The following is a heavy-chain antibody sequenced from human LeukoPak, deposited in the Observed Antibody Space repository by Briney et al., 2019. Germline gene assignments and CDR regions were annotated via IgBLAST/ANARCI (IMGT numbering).Heavy chain of an antibody. CDR3: VRAQEMATINPYYFDY. D-gene: IGHD5-24*01. Sequence: SETLSLTCTVSGGSISSYYWSWLRQPPGKGMEWVGYIYYSGSTNYNPSLKSRVTISVDTSKNQFSLKLSSVTAADTAVYYCVRAQEMATINPYYFDYWGQGTLVTVSS. V-gene: IGHV4-59*01. J-gene: IGHJ4*02. CDR1: GGSISSYY. CDR2: IYYSGST.